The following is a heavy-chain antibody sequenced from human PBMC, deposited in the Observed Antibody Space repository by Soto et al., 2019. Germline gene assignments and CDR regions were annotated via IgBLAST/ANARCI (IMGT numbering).Heavy chain of an antibody. V-gene: IGHV3-53*04. Sequence: GGSLRLSCAASGFTVSSNYMSGVRQAPGKGLEWVSVIYSGGSTYYADSVKGRFTISRHNSKNTLYLQMNSLRAEDTAVYYCARSYSSSSRAWFDPWGQGTLVTVSS. D-gene: IGHD6-6*01. J-gene: IGHJ5*02. CDR3: ARSYSSSSRAWFDP. CDR1: GFTVSSNY. CDR2: IYSGGST.